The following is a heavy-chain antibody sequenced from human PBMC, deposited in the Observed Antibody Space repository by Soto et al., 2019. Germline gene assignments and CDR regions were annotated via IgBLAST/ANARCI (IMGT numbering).Heavy chain of an antibody. CDR3: AKDSIPYSSSYDLDH. Sequence: EVQLLESGGGLVQPGGSLRLSCVASGFSFSGFAMSWVRQAPGKGLVWVSSITGTGVSICYADSVRGRFTISRDNSKNTLYLQMSSLRAEDTARYYCAKDSIPYSSSYDLDHWGRGALVTVSS. CDR1: GFSFSGFA. V-gene: IGHV3-23*01. D-gene: IGHD6-6*01. J-gene: IGHJ4*02. CDR2: ITGTGVSI.